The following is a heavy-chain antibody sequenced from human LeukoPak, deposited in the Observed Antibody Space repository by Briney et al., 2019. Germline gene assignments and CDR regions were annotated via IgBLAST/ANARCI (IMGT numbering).Heavy chain of an antibody. CDR2: IYSSGST. Sequence: SXTXXLTCTVFXGSISGYYWSWIRQPAGKGLEWIGLIYSSGSTNYNPSLEGRVTMSVDTSKHQFSLKLTSVTAADTAVYHCARDMHSFGYYFHYWGQGILVTVSS. CDR1: XGSISGYY. J-gene: IGHJ4*02. CDR3: ARDMHSFGYYFHY. V-gene: IGHV4-4*07. D-gene: IGHD5-18*01.